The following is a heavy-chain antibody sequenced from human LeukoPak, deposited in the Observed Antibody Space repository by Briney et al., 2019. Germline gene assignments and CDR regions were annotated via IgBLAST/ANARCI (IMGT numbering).Heavy chain of an antibody. J-gene: IGHJ4*02. CDR3: ARDLFGGGTNYFDY. V-gene: IGHV4-59*01. Sequence: SETLSLTCTVSCGSISSYYWSWIRQPPGKGLEWIGYIYYSGSTNYNPSLKSRVTISVDTSKNQFSLKLSSVTAADTAIYYCARDLFGGGTNYFDYWGQGTLLTVSS. CDR2: IYYSGST. CDR1: CGSISSYY. D-gene: IGHD1-26*01.